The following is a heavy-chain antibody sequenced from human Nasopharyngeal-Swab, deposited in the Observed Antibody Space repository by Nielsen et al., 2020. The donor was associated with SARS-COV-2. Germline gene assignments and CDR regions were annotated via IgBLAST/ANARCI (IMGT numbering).Heavy chain of an antibody. Sequence: RRQCPGQGLEWVGEINHSGSTNYNPSLKSRVTISVDTSKNQFSLKLSSVTAADTAVYYCARWAPYGSGSYGQDYWGQGTLVTVSS. CDR2: INHSGST. J-gene: IGHJ4*02. V-gene: IGHV4-34*01. D-gene: IGHD3-10*01. CDR3: ARWAPYGSGSYGQDY.